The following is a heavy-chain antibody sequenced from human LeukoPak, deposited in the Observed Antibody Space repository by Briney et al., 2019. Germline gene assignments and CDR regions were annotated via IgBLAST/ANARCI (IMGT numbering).Heavy chain of an antibody. D-gene: IGHD3-10*01. CDR2: IIPIFGTA. Sequence: SVKVSCKASGGTFSSYAISWVRQAPGQGLEWMGGIIPIFGTANYAQKFRGRATITADESTSTAYMELSSLRSEDTAVYYCARLVVGALPDPWGQGTLVTVSS. CDR1: GGTFSSYA. CDR3: ARLVVGALPDP. J-gene: IGHJ5*02. V-gene: IGHV1-69*13.